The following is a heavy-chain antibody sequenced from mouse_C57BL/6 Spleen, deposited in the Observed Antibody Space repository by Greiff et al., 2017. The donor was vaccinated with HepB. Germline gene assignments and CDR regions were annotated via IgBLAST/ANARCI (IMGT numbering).Heavy chain of an antibody. CDR1: GYTFTDYE. CDR3: TELGVGFDY. CDR2: IDPETGGT. D-gene: IGHD4-1*01. J-gene: IGHJ2*01. V-gene: IGHV1-15*01. Sequence: VKLMESGAELVRPGASVTLSCKASGYTFTDYEMHWVKQTPVHGLEWIGAIDPETGGTAYNQKFKGKAILTADKSSSTAYMELRSLTSEDSAVYYCTELGVGFDYWGQGTTLTVSS.